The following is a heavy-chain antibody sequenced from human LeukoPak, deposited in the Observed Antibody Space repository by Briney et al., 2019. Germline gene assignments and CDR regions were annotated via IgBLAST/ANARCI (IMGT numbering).Heavy chain of an antibody. CDR3: GKGSYYNWFDP. V-gene: IGHV3-20*04. Sequence: PGGSLRLSCAASGFIVSDYYMSWVRQAPGKGLEWVSGINWDGGSTGYADSVQGRFTISRDNAKNSLYLQMNSLRAEDTALYYCGKGSYYNWFDPWGQGTLVTVSS. CDR1: GFIVSDYY. D-gene: IGHD1-26*01. J-gene: IGHJ5*02. CDR2: INWDGGST.